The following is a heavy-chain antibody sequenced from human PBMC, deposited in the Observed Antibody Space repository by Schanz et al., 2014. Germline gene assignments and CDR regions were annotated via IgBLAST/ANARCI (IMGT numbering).Heavy chain of an antibody. V-gene: IGHV3-33*03. CDR1: GFPFSSHG. Sequence: QVQLVESGGGVVQPGRSLKLSCAASGFPFSSHGMHWVRQAPAKGLEWVAVVGDTGTTKFYADSVKGRLTVSRDNAKNSLYLQMSSLRAEDTAVYYCVRIYSGYSGGYLDYWGQGTLVTVSS. J-gene: IGHJ4*02. D-gene: IGHD5-12*01. CDR3: VRIYSGYSGGYLDY. CDR2: VGDTGTTK.